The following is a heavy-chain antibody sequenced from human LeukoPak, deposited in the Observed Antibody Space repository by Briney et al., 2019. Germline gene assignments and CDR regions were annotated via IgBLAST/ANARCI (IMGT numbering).Heavy chain of an antibody. Sequence: PGGSLRLSCAASGFTFSSYWMHWVRQAPGKGLVWVSRINSDGSSTSYADSVKGRFTISRDNAKNSLYLQMNSLRAEDTAVYYCARDRNTDFWSGYYTNYCDYWGQGTLVTVSS. J-gene: IGHJ4*02. CDR3: ARDRNTDFWSGYYTNYCDY. CDR1: GFTFSSYW. V-gene: IGHV3-74*01. D-gene: IGHD3-3*01. CDR2: INSDGSST.